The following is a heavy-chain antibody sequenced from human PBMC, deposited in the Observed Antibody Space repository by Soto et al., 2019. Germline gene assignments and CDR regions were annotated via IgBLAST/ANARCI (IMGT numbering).Heavy chain of an antibody. CDR2: LDYSGST. J-gene: IGHJ4*02. CDR1: GGSISSYN. V-gene: IGHV4-59*01. D-gene: IGHD2-8*01. Sequence: ETLSLTCTVSGGSISSYNWYWIRQPPGKGLEWIGYLDYSGSTKYNPSLKSRVTISVDPSKNRFSLTLSSVTAADTAVYFCARMSNGYSKDWGQGTLGTVSS. CDR3: ARMSNGYSKD.